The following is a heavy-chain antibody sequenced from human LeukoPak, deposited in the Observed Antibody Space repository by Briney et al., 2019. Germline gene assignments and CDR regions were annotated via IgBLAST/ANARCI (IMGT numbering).Heavy chain of an antibody. V-gene: IGHV7-4-1*02. J-gene: IGHJ6*02. CDR1: GYTFTSYA. Sequence: WASVKVSCKASGYTFTSYAMDWVRQAPGQGLEWMGWINTNTGNPTYAQGFTGRFVFSLDTSVSTAYLQISSLKAEDTAVYYCARVLPDYYDFWSGYYIWYYYYGMDVWGQGTTVTVSS. CDR2: INTNTGNP. D-gene: IGHD3-3*01. CDR3: ARVLPDYYDFWSGYYIWYYYYGMDV.